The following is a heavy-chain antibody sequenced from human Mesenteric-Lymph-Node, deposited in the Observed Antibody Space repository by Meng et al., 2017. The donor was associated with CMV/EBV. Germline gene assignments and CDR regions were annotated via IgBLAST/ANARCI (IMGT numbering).Heavy chain of an antibody. CDR2: ISAYNGNT. Sequence: ASVKVSCKASGYTFTSYAMNWVRQAPGQGLEWMGWISAYNGNTNYAQKLQGRVTMTTDTSTSTAYMELRSLRSDDTAVYYCARICSSTSCYYYYYGMDVWGQGTTVTVSS. V-gene: IGHV1-18*01. J-gene: IGHJ6*02. CDR3: ARICSSTSCYYYYYGMDV. D-gene: IGHD2-2*01. CDR1: GYTFTSYA.